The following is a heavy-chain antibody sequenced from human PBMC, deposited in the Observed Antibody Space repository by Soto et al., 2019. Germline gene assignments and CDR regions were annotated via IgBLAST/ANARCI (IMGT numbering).Heavy chain of an antibody. Sequence: GGSLRLSCTASGFTFGDYAMSWFRQAPGKGLEWVGFIRSKAYGGTTEYAASVKGRFTISRDDSKSIAYLQMNSLKAEDTAVYYCSTGTTKPQFYYYYYGMDVWGQGTTVTVSS. V-gene: IGHV3-49*03. J-gene: IGHJ6*02. CDR1: GFTFGDYA. CDR3: STGTTKPQFYYYYYGMDV. D-gene: IGHD1-1*01. CDR2: IRSKAYGGTT.